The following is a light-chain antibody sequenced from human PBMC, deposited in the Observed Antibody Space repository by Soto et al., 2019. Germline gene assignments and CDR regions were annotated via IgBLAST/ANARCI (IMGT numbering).Light chain of an antibody. Sequence: DIQMTQSPSSLSASVGDSVTISCRAGQTINTYLNWYQQKPGQAPKVLIFAISTLQPGVPSRFRGSGSGTEFSLTISSLQPEDAATYYCQQSSSMPPWTFGQGTKVQIK. CDR2: AIS. CDR3: QQSSSMPPWT. J-gene: IGKJ1*01. CDR1: QTINTY. V-gene: IGKV1-39*01.